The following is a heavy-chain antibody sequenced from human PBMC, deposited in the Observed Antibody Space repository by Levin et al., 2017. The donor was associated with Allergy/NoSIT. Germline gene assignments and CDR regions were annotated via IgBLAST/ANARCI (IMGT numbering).Heavy chain of an antibody. Sequence: GESLKISCAASGFTFSSHPMHWVRQAPGKGLEWVAVISYDGRNKHYADSVKGRFTISRDNSKNTLYVQMNSLRTEDTAVYYCARDPIIAAAGTVCDYWGQGTLVTVSS. CDR3: ARDPIIAAAGTVCDY. CDR1: GFTFSSHP. J-gene: IGHJ4*02. V-gene: IGHV3-30*04. D-gene: IGHD6-13*01. CDR2: ISYDGRNK.